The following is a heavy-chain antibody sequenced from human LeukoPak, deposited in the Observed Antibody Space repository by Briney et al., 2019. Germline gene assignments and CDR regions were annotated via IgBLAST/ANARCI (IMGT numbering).Heavy chain of an antibody. CDR2: IQQGGGEK. J-gene: IGHJ4*02. D-gene: IGHD4-17*01. CDR3: ARDHYGYLDY. Sequence: PGGSLRLSCAASGFTFSSYAMHWVRQAPGKGLEWVANIQQGGGEKNYVDSVKGRFTISRDDAKNSLYLQMNGLRFEDTAVYYCARDHYGYLDYWGQGTLVTVSS. V-gene: IGHV3-7*01. CDR1: GFTFSSYA.